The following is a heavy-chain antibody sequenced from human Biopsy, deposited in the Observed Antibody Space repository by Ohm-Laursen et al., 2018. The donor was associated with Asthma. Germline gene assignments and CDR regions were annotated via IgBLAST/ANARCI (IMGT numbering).Heavy chain of an antibody. V-gene: IGHV1-69*01. J-gene: IGHJ6*02. D-gene: IGHD5-12*01. Sequence: SSVKVSCKASGDSFSNYAISWVRQAPGQGLEWMGGLIPVLGTPDHAQMFEGRVTITADESTSTAYMELSSLSSEDTAVYYCARGYSGSDRIVYYYSGLEVWGQGNTVAVSS. CDR3: ARGYSGSDRIVYYYSGLEV. CDR2: LIPVLGTP. CDR1: GDSFSNYA.